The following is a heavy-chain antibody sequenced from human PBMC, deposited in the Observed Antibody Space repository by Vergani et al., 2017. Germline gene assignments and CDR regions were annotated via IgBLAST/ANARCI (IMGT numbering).Heavy chain of an antibody. CDR2: IWYDGSNK. CDR3: ARDRRYYFDY. V-gene: IGHV3-33*08. CDR1: GFTFSDYY. J-gene: IGHJ4*02. Sequence: QVQLVESGGGLVKPGGSLRLSCAASGFTFSDYYMSWIRQAPGKGLEWVAVIWYDGSNKYYADSVKGRFTISRDNSKNTLYLQMNSLRAEDTAVYYCARDRRYYFDYWGQGTLVTVSS. D-gene: IGHD4-17*01.